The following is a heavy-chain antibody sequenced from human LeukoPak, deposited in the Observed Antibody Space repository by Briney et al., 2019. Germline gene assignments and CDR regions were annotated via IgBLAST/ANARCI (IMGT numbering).Heavy chain of an antibody. D-gene: IGHD3-10*01. CDR2: IYYSGST. V-gene: IGHV4-30-4*01. CDR3: ARAIASSGSRLFDY. Sequence: SETLSLTCTVSGGSISSGDYYWSRIRQPPGKGLEWIGYIYYSGSTYYNPSLKSRGTVSLDTSKNQFSLRLSSVTVADTAVYYCARAIASSGSRLFDYWGQGTLVTVSS. CDR1: GGSISSGDYY. J-gene: IGHJ4*02.